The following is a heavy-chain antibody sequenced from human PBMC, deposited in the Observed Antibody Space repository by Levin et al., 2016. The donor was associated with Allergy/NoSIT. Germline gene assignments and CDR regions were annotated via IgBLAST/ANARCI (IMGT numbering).Heavy chain of an antibody. Sequence: SVKVSCKASGGTFSSYAISWVRQAPGQGLEWMGGIIPIFGTANYAQKFQGRVTITADESTSTAYMELSSLRSEDTAVYYCARRRDYDILTGPFDYWGQGTLVTVSS. V-gene: IGHV1-69*13. D-gene: IGHD3-9*01. CDR1: GGTFSSYA. J-gene: IGHJ4*02. CDR3: ARRRDYDILTGPFDY. CDR2: IIPIFGTA.